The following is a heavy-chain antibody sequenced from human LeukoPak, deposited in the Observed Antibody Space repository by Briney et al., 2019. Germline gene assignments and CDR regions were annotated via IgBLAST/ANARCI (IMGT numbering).Heavy chain of an antibody. CDR3: AREDGDCSGGSCYSVIAAFDI. Sequence: SETLSLTCTASGGSVTSGSYYWGWIRQPPGKGLEWIGYIYYSGSTHYNPSLKSRVTTSVDTSKNPFSLKLSSVTAADTAVYYCAREDGDCSGGSCYSVIAAFDIWGQGKMVTVSS. CDR2: IYYSGST. D-gene: IGHD2-15*01. CDR1: GGSVTSGSYY. J-gene: IGHJ3*02. V-gene: IGHV4-61*01.